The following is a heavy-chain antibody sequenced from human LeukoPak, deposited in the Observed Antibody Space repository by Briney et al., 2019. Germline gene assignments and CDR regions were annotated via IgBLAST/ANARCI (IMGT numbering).Heavy chain of an antibody. CDR3: ARYSGSYLNTAFDY. J-gene: IGHJ4*02. V-gene: IGHV1-69*13. D-gene: IGHD1-26*01. CDR2: IIPIFGTA. CDR1: GGTLSSYA. Sequence: SVTVSCTASGGTLSSYAISWVRQAPGQGLEWMGGIIPIFGTANYAQKFQGRVTITADESTSTAYMELSSLRSEDTAVYYCARYSGSYLNTAFDYWGQGTLVTVSS.